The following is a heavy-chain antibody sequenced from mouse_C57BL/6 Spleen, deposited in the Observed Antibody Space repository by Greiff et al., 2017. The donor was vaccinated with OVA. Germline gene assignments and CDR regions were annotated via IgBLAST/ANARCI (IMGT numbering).Heavy chain of an antibody. V-gene: IGHV1-26*01. CDR2: INPNNGGT. CDR1: GYTFTDYY. CDR3: ARLTGAMDY. J-gene: IGHJ4*01. Sequence: EVQLQQSGPELVKPGASVKISCKASGYTFTDYYMNWVKQSHGKSLEWIGDINPNNGGTSYNQKFKGKATLTVVKSSSTAYMELRSLTSEDSAVYYCARLTGAMDYWGQGTSVTVSS.